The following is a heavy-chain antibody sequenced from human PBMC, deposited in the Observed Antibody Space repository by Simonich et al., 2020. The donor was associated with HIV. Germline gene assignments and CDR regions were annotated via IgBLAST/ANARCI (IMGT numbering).Heavy chain of an antibody. CDR3: ARGGGAAGTGDWFDP. D-gene: IGHD6-13*01. V-gene: IGHV1-2*06. Sequence: QVQLVQSGAEVKKPGASVKVSCKASGYTFTGYYMDWVRQAPGKGLEWMGRIDPNRGGTNYAQKFQGRVTLTRDTSISTAYMELGRLRSDDTAVYYCARGGGAAGTGDWFDPWGQGTLVTVSS. CDR1: GYTFTGYY. CDR2: IDPNRGGT. J-gene: IGHJ5*02.